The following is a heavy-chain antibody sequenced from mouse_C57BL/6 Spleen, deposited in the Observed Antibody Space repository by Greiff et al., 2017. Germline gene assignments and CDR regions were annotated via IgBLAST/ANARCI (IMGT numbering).Heavy chain of an antibody. CDR1: GFSLTSYG. J-gene: IGHJ3*01. CDR3: ARRGYYDYDGFAY. D-gene: IGHD2-4*01. CDR2: IWSGGST. V-gene: IGHV2-2*01. Sequence: VKLVESGPGLVQPSQSLSITCTVSGFSLTSYGVHWVRQSPGKGLEWLGVIWSGGSTDYNAAFISRLSISKDNSKSQVFFKMNSLQADDTAIYYCARRGYYDYDGFAYWGQGTLVTVSA.